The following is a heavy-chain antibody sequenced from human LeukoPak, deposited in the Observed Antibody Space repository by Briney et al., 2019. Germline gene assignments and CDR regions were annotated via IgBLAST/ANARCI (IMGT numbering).Heavy chain of an antibody. D-gene: IGHD6-6*01. Sequence: TGGSLRLSCAASGFIFDDYAIHWVRQAPGKGLEWVSGISWNSGSINYADSVKGRFTISRDNAKNSLYLQMNSLRAEDMALYYCAKGQTKHLVPIFHYWGQGTLVTVSS. J-gene: IGHJ4*02. V-gene: IGHV3-9*03. CDR3: AKGQTKHLVPIFHY. CDR2: ISWNSGSI. CDR1: GFIFDDYA.